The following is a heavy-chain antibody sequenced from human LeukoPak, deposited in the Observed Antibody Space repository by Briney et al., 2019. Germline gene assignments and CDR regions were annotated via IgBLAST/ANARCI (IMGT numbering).Heavy chain of an antibody. V-gene: IGHV3-7*04. CDR2: IKQDGSET. D-gene: IGHD3-10*01. CDR3: ARVQFGSGSDY. J-gene: IGHJ4*02. Sequence: WSLRPSCAASGFSFSSYWLYWVRQPPGTALKGVANIKQDGSETHYVDSVTGRFTVSRENAKNSLYLEMNSLRAEDTAVHYCARVQFGSGSDYWGQGTLVTVSS. CDR1: GFSFSSYW.